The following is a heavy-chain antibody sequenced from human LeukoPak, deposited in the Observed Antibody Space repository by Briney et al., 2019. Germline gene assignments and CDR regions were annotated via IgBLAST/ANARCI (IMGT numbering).Heavy chain of an antibody. CDR1: GGSISSYY. CDR2: IYYSGST. V-gene: IGHV4-59*01. D-gene: IGHD3-10*01. Sequence: SETLSLTCTVSGGSISSYYWSWIRQPPGKGLEWIGYIYYSGSTNYNPSLKSRVTISVDTSKNQFSLKLSSVTAADTAVYYCARKRYYGSGSYYNGDNWFDPWGQGTLVTVSS. CDR3: ARKRYYGSGSYYNGDNWFDP. J-gene: IGHJ5*02.